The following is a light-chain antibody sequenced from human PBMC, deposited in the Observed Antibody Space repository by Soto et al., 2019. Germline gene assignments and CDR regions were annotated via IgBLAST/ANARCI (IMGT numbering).Light chain of an antibody. Sequence: EIVMTQSPATLSVSPGERATLSCRASQSVSSNLAWYQQKTGQAPRLLIYGASTRATGIPARFSGSGSGTAFILTISSLQSEEFAVYYCQQYNNWLYTFGQGTKLEIK. J-gene: IGKJ2*01. V-gene: IGKV3-15*01. CDR1: QSVSSN. CDR2: GAS. CDR3: QQYNNWLYT.